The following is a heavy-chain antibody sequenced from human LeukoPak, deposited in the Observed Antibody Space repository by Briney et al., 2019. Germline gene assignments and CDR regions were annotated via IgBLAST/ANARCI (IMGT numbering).Heavy chain of an antibody. CDR3: ARGPRFRIAANYYYYYMDA. Sequence: ASVKVSCKASGYTFTSYAMHWVRQAPGQRLEWMGWINAGNGNTKYSQEFQGRVTITRDTSASTAYMELSSLRSEDMAVYYCARGPRFRIAANYYYYYMDAWGKGTTVTVSS. V-gene: IGHV1-3*03. D-gene: IGHD6-13*01. J-gene: IGHJ6*03. CDR1: GYTFTSYA. CDR2: INAGNGNT.